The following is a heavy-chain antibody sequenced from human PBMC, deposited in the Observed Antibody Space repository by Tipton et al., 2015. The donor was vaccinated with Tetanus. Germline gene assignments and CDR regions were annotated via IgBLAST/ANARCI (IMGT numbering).Heavy chain of an antibody. CDR1: GGSINSVNYY. V-gene: IGHV4-61*01. J-gene: IGHJ6*02. D-gene: IGHD4-11*01. CDR3: ARDSNFYSYSYKGMDV. Sequence: TLSLTFTVSGGSINSVNYYWSWIRQPPGKGLEWIGYVFHSGSTKYNPSLKSRVTISVDTSKNQFSLKLRSVTAADTAVYYCARDSNFYSYSYKGMDVWGQGTTVTVSS. CDR2: VFHSGST.